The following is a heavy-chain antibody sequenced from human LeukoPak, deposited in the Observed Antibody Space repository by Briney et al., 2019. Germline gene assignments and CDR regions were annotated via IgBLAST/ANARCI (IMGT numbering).Heavy chain of an antibody. D-gene: IGHD5-18*01. Sequence: SETLSLTCTVSGGSISSYYWSWIRQPPGKGLEWIGYIYYSGSTNYNPSLKSRVTISVDTSKNQFSLKLSSVTAADTAVYYCARALDTAMVTGSWFDSWGQGTLVTVSS. V-gene: IGHV4-59*08. J-gene: IGHJ5*01. CDR3: ARALDTAMVTGSWFDS. CDR2: IYYSGST. CDR1: GGSISSYY.